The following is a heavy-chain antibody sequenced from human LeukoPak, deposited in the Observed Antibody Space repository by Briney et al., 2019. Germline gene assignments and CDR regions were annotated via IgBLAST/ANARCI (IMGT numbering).Heavy chain of an antibody. CDR2: IKQDGSEK. V-gene: IGHV3-7*01. J-gene: IGHJ4*02. CDR3: ARVSVWSGYSFDY. CDR1: GFTFSNAW. D-gene: IGHD3-3*01. Sequence: GGSLRLSCAASGFTFSNAWMSWVRQAPGKGLEWVASIKQDGSEKYYVDSVKGRFTISRDNAKNSLYLQTNSLRAEDTAVYYCARVSVWSGYSFDYWGQGTLVTVSS.